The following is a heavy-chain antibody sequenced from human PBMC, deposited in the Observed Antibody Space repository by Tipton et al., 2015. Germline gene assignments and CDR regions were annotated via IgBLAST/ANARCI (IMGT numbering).Heavy chain of an antibody. CDR3: ARARGRHGGLFDS. CDR1: GYFISDGHF. CDR2: LHHNGDA. Sequence: TLSLTCTGSGYFISDGHFWGWVRQSPVKGLEWIASLHHNGDAYYNPSLGSRATLALDTPKNQFSPTLISATAADTALYYCARARGRHGGLFDSWGQGILVTVSS. D-gene: IGHD4-23*01. V-gene: IGHV4-38-2*02. J-gene: IGHJ4*02.